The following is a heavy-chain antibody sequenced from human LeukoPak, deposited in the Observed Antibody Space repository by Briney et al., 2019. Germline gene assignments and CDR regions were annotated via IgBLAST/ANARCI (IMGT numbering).Heavy chain of an antibody. CDR2: IYTDGSSI. CDR1: GFTFSTYW. J-gene: IGHJ3*02. Sequence: QPGGSLRLSCAASGFTFSTYWMHWVRQVPGKGLVWVSRIYTDGSSINYADSVKGRFTISRDNVKNTLYLQMNSLRAEDTAVYYCARGDWKDAFDIWGQGTRVTVSS. CDR3: ARGDWKDAFDI. D-gene: IGHD1-1*01. V-gene: IGHV3-74*01.